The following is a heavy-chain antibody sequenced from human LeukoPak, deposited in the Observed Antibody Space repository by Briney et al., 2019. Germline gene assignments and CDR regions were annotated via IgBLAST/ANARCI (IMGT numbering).Heavy chain of an antibody. J-gene: IGHJ5*02. D-gene: IGHD6-13*01. V-gene: IGHV3-21*04. Sequence: GGSLRLSCAASGFTFSRFSMNWVRQAPGKGLEWVSSISSSGTYIYYADSVKGRFTISRDSAKNSLYLQMNSLRAEDTAVYYCARESAIAAAGSIFCWFDPWGQGTLVTVSS. CDR3: ARESAIAAAGSIFCWFDP. CDR1: GFTFSRFS. CDR2: ISSSGTYI.